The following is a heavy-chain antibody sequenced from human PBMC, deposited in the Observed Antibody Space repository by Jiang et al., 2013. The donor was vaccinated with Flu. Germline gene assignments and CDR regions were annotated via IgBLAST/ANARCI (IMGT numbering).Heavy chain of an antibody. V-gene: IGHV1-24*01. CDR2: FDPEDGET. D-gene: IGHD6-19*01. Sequence: SGAEVKKPGASVKVSCKVSGYTLTELSMHWVRQAPGKGLEWMGGFDPEDGETIYAQKFQGRVTMTEDTSTDTAYMGLSSLRSEDTAVYYCATAGRYSSGWYNKGPYWGQGTLVTVSS. J-gene: IGHJ4*02. CDR1: GYTLTELS. CDR3: ATAGRYSSGWYNKGPY.